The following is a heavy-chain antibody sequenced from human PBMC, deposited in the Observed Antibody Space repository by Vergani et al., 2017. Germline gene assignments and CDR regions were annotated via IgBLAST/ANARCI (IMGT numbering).Heavy chain of an antibody. Sequence: EVQLVESGGGLVQPGGSLRLSCAASGFTFSSYSMNWVRQAPGKGLEWVSYISSSSRTIYYADSVKGRFTISRDNAKNSLYLQMNSLRAEDTAVYYCASDTVTDFDYWGQGTLVTVSS. CDR3: ASDTVTDFDY. V-gene: IGHV3-48*01. D-gene: IGHD4-17*01. CDR1: GFTFSSYS. CDR2: ISSSSRTI. J-gene: IGHJ4*02.